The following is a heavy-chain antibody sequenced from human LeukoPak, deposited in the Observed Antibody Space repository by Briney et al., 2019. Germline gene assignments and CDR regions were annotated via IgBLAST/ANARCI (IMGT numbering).Heavy chain of an antibody. J-gene: IGHJ4*02. D-gene: IGHD3-3*01. Sequence: GASVKVSCKASGYTFTSNALNWVRQAPGQGLEWMGWINPNSGGTNYAQKFQGRVTMTKDTSISTAHMELSRLRSDDTAVYYCARGYDFWSGYSFDYWGQGTLVTVSS. V-gene: IGHV1-2*02. CDR2: INPNSGGT. CDR3: ARGYDFWSGYSFDY. CDR1: GYTFTSNA.